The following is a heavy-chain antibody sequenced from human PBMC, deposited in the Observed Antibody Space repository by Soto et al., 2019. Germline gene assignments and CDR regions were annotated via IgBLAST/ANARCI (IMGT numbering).Heavy chain of an antibody. V-gene: IGHV2-5*01. CDR1: GFSLNSDEVG. CDR3: AHTGHLVDAFDF. Sequence: QITLKESAPTLVKPTETLTLTYAFSGFSLNSDEVGVGWIRQPPGKALECLALLYGNGDTRFSPSLKSRLTITKDTSANLVVLSLANVDPVDTATYYCAHTGHLVDAFDFWGQGTLVTVSS. D-gene: IGHD1-1*01. CDR2: LYGNGDT. J-gene: IGHJ3*01.